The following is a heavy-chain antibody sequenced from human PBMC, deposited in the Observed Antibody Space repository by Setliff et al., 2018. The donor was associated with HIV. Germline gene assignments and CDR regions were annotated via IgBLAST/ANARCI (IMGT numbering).Heavy chain of an antibody. CDR3: ARGSSSIAAAYPDALDI. V-gene: IGHV1-18*01. J-gene: IGHJ3*02. D-gene: IGHD6-13*01. Sequence: GASVKVSCKASGYTFTIYSINWVRQAPGQGLEWMGSISGYNGNTNYAQKFQGRVTMTTDTSTSTAYMELRSLRSDDTAVYCCARGSSSIAAAYPDALDIWGQGTMVTVSS. CDR2: ISGYNGNT. CDR1: GYTFTIYS.